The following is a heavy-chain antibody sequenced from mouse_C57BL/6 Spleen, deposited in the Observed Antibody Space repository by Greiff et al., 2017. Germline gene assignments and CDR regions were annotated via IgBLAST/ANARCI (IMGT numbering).Heavy chain of an antibody. J-gene: IGHJ1*03. D-gene: IGHD1-1*01. CDR3: ARHYCGSSRYLYFCI. V-gene: IGHV1-52*01. Sequence: VQLQQPGAELVRPGSSVKLSCKASGYTFTSYWMHWVKQRPIQGLEWIGNIDPSDSETHYNQKFKDKATLTVDKSSIPAYMQLSSLTSEDSAVYYCARHYCGSSRYLYFCIWGTGTTVTVSS. CDR2: IDPSDSET. CDR1: GYTFTSYW.